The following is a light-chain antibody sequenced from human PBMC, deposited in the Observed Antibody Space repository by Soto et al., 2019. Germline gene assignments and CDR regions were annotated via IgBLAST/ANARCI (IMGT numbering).Light chain of an antibody. CDR1: SSDVGGYNY. CDR2: EVS. CDR3: TSYTSTSTPV. V-gene: IGLV2-14*01. J-gene: IGLJ1*01. Sequence: LTHSASVAGSPGQASTISCTGTSSDVGGYNYVSWYQQHPGKAPKLMIYEVSNRPSGVSDRFSGYKSGNTASLTISGLQAQDEADYYWTSYTSTSTPVFGTGTKVTVL.